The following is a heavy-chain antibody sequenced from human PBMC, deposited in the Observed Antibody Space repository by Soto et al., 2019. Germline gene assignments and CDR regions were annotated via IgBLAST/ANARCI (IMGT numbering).Heavy chain of an antibody. D-gene: IGHD3-16*01. CDR1: GGTFSSYA. CDR3: ASAWGPSYYSGMDV. V-gene: IGHV1-69*12. Sequence: QVQLVQSGAEVKKPGSSVKVSCKASGGTFSSYAISWVRQAPGQGLEWMGGIIPIFGTADYAQKFQGRVAITADASTSTDYMELGSLRSEDTAVYYCASAWGPSYYSGMDVWGQGTTVTVSS. CDR2: IIPIFGTA. J-gene: IGHJ6*02.